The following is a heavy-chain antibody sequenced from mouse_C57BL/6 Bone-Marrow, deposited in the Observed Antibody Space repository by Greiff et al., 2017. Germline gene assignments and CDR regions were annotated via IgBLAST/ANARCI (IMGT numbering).Heavy chain of an antibody. CDR3: AVTVDEYAMAY. Sequence: QVQLKQSGAELARPGASVKLSCKASGYTFTSYGISWVKQRTGQGLEWIGEIYPRSGNTYYNEKFKGKATLTADKSSSTAYMELRRLSSDDASVSYCAVTVDEYAMAYWGQGTLVTVSA. J-gene: IGHJ3*01. CDR2: IYPRSGNT. V-gene: IGHV1-81*01. CDR1: GYTFTSYG. D-gene: IGHD2-1*01.